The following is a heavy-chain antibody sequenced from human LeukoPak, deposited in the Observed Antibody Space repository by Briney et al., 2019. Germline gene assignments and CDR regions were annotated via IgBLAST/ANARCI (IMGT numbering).Heavy chain of an antibody. J-gene: IGHJ4*02. CDR1: GGSFSGYY. CDR2: INHSGST. D-gene: IGHD3-16*02. Sequence: PSEILSLTCAVYGGSFSGYYWSWIRQPPGKGLEWIGEINHSGSTNYNPSLKSRVTISVDTSKNQFSLKLSSVTAADTAVYYCARVNYHGLYDYVWGSYRFFDYWGQGTLVTVSS. CDR3: ARVNYHGLYDYVWGSYRFFDY. V-gene: IGHV4-34*01.